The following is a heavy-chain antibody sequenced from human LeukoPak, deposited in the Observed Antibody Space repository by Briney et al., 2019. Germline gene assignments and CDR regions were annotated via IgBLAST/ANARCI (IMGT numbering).Heavy chain of an antibody. J-gene: IGHJ4*02. D-gene: IGHD3-10*01. Sequence: ASVKVSCKASGYTFTSYDINWVRQATGQGLEWMGWMNPNSGTTGYAQKFQGRVTMTRNTSISTAYMELSSLRSEGTAVYYCARSRPYGSGSYYRGVDYWSQGTLVTVSS. CDR1: GYTFTSYD. CDR2: MNPNSGTT. V-gene: IGHV1-8*01. CDR3: ARSRPYGSGSYYRGVDY.